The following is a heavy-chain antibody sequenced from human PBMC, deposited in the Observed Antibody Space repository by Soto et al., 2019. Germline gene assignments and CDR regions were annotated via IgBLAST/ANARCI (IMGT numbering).Heavy chain of an antibody. V-gene: IGHV3-30*18. CDR1: GCSFNTYV. CDR3: AKGLALMADH. J-gene: IGHJ4*02. CDR2: ILYDGSKE. D-gene: IGHD2-21*01. Sequence: PGGSLRLSCTDSGCSFNTYVMDWVRQAPGKGLEWVARILYDGSKEYYADPVKGRFTISRDNSKNTLYLQMDRLRVEDTAVYFCAKGLALMADHWGQGTPVTVSS.